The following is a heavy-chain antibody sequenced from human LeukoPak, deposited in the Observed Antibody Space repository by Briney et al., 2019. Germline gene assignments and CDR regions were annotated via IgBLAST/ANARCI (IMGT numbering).Heavy chain of an antibody. D-gene: IGHD3-10*01. J-gene: IGHJ5*02. CDR3: ARGGWFGELYEANWFDP. CDR1: GYTFTGYY. CDR2: INPNSGGT. Sequence: GASVKVSCKASGYTFTGYYMHWVRQAPGQGLEWMGWINPNSGGTNYAQKFQGRVTMTRDTSISTAYMELSRLRSDDTAVYYYARGGWFGELYEANWFDPWGQGTLVTVSS. V-gene: IGHV1-2*02.